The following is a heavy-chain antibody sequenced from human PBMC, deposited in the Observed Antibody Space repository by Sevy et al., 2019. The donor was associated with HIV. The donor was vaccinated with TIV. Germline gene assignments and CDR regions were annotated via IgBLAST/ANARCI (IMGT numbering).Heavy chain of an antibody. J-gene: IGHJ5*02. D-gene: IGHD5-18*01. CDR1: GFTFSSYS. V-gene: IGHV3-21*01. CDR3: AREPRRGYSYGYLGDWFDP. Sequence: GGSLRLSCVASGFTFSSYSMNWVRQAPGKGLEWVSSISSSSSYIYYADSVKGRFTISRDNAKNSLYLQMNSLRAEDTAVYYCAREPRRGYSYGYLGDWFDPWGQGTLVTVSS. CDR2: ISSSSSYI.